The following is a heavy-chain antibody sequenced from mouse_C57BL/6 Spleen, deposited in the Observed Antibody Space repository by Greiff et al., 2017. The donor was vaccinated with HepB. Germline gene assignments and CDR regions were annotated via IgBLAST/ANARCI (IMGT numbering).Heavy chain of an antibody. J-gene: IGHJ2*01. CDR1: GFTFTDYY. CDR3: AIYYYGSSFFDY. D-gene: IGHD1-1*01. V-gene: IGHV7-3*01. Sequence: EVQRVESGGGLVQPGGSLSLSCAASGFTFTDYYMSWVRQPPGKALEWLGFIRNKANGYTTEYSASVKGRFTISRDNSQSILYLQMNALRAEDSATYYCAIYYYGSSFFDYWGQGTTLTVSS. CDR2: IRNKANGYTT.